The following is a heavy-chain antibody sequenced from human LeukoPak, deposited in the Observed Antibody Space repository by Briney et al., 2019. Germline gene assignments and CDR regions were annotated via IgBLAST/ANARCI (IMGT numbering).Heavy chain of an antibody. Sequence: GGSLRLSCAASGFTFSSYAMHWVRQAPGKGLEYVSAISSNGGSTYYANSVKGRFTISRDNSKNTLYLQMGSLRAEDMAVYYRARGEATPYDILTGYYFDYWGQGTLVTVSS. CDR1: GFTFSSYA. V-gene: IGHV3-64*01. CDR2: ISSNGGST. CDR3: ARGEATPYDILTGYYFDY. J-gene: IGHJ4*02. D-gene: IGHD3-9*01.